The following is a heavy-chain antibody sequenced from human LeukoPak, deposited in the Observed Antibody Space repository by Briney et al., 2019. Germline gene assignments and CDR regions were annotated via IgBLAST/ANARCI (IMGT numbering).Heavy chain of an antibody. V-gene: IGHV4-34*01. CDR1: GGSFSSYY. D-gene: IGHD6-19*01. CDR3: ARGPRGAKSSGWYLLGFDY. Sequence: PSETLSLTCPVYGGSFSSYYWSWIRQPPGKGLEWIGEINDSGGTNYNPSLKSRFTISVDTPKNQFSLKLSSVTAADTAIYYCARGPRGAKSSGWYLLGFDYWGQGTLVTVSS. J-gene: IGHJ4*02. CDR2: INDSGGT.